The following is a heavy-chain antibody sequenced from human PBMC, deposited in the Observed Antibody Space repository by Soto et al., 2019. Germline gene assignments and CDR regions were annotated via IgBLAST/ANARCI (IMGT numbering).Heavy chain of an antibody. CDR3: AREYCSGGSCYGTDY. CDR1: GGTFSSYA. V-gene: IGHV1-69*13. Sequence: SVKVSCKASGGTFSSYAISWVRQAPGQGLEWMGGIIPIFGTANYAQKFQGRVTITADESTSTAYMELSSLRSEDTAVYYCAREYCSGGSCYGTDYWGQGTPVTVSS. D-gene: IGHD2-15*01. J-gene: IGHJ4*02. CDR2: IIPIFGTA.